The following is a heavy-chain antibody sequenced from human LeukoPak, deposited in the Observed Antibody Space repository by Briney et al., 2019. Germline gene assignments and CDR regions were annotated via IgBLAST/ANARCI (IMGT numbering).Heavy chain of an antibody. V-gene: IGHV3-49*04. CDR2: IRSKAYRGTT. D-gene: IGHD1-1*01. Sequence: GGSLRLSCTGSGFTFGDQARSWVRQAPGKGLEWVGFIRSKAYRGTTEYAASVKGRFTISRDHSASIAYLHMNSLRIEDTAVYYCARGPIPLWIHNAMDVWGQGPTVPVSS. CDR1: GFTFGDQA. J-gene: IGHJ6*02. CDR3: ARGPIPLWIHNAMDV.